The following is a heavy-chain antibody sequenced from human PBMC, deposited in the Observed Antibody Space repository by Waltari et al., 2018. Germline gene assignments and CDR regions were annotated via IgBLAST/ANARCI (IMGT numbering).Heavy chain of an antibody. CDR1: GFTFSSYA. CDR3: ARDIATGSYYYYGMDV. CDR2: ISYDGSNK. V-gene: IGHV3-30*01. D-gene: IGHD3-9*01. Sequence: QVQLVESGGGVVQPGRSLRLSCAASGFTFSSYAMPWVRQAPGKGLEWVAVISYDGSNKYYADSVKGRFTISRDNSKNTLYLQMNSLRAEDTAVYYCARDIATGSYYYYGMDVWGQGTTVTVSS. J-gene: IGHJ6*02.